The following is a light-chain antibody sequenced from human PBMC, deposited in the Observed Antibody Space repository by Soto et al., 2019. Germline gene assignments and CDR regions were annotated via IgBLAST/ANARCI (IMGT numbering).Light chain of an antibody. V-gene: IGLV2-14*01. CDR3: ISYKTDDTLV. J-gene: IGLJ1*01. CDR2: EAT. CDR1: RSDIGASNS. Sequence: QSVLTQPASVSGSPGQSITISCAGTRSDIGASNSVSWYQHLPGRSPTLIIYEATNRPSGVSERFSGSKAGDTASLTISGLQADDESEYFCISYKTDDTLVFGGGTKVTVL.